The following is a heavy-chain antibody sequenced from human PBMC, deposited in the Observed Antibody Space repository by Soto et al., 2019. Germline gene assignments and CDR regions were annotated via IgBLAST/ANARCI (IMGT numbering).Heavy chain of an antibody. V-gene: IGHV4-59*01. CDR3: ARDEGGLDCSGGSCYWGERWFDP. D-gene: IGHD2-15*01. Sequence: LSLTCTVSGGSISSYYWSWIRQPPGKGLEWIGYIYYSGSTNYNPSLKSRVTISVDTSKNQFSLKLSSVTAADTAVYYCARDEGGLDCSGGSCYWGERWFDPWGQGTLVTVSS. J-gene: IGHJ5*02. CDR2: IYYSGST. CDR1: GGSISSYY.